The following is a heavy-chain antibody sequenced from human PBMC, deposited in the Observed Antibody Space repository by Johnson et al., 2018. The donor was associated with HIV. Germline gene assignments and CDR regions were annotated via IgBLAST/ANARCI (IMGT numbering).Heavy chain of an antibody. D-gene: IGHD1-7*01. V-gene: IGHV3-30*02. CDR3: ARDQAGTTDDAFDI. CDR2: MRFDGSEI. Sequence: QVQLVESGGGVVQPGGSLRLSCAASGFTFSSYGMHWVRQAPGKGLEWVTFMRFDGSEIHYVESVKGRFTISRDNSKNTLYLQMNSLRAEDTAVYYCARDQAGTTDDAFDIWGQGTMVTVSS. CDR1: GFTFSSYG. J-gene: IGHJ3*02.